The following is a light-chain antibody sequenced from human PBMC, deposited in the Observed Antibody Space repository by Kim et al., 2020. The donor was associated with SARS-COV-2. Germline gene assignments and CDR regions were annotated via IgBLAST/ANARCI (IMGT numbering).Light chain of an antibody. CDR3: CSYTGSYTFI. Sequence: QSALTQPHSVSGSLGQSVTIACSGTGSDVGYYNYVSWYQHHPGKAPRLIIYDVTKRPSGVPDRFSGSKSDNTASLTISGLQAEDEGDYYCCSYTGSYTFIFGGGTQLTVL. V-gene: IGLV2-11*01. CDR2: DVT. CDR1: GSDVGYYNY. J-gene: IGLJ2*01.